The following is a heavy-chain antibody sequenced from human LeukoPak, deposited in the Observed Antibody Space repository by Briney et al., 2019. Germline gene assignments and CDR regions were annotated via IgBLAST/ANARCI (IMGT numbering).Heavy chain of an antibody. CDR2: INTNTGDP. CDR3: ARESGYYGGY. CDR1: GYSFSNYA. V-gene: IGHV7-4-1*02. J-gene: IGHJ4*02. Sequence: ASVKVSCKASGYSFSNYAMNWVRQAPGQGLEWMGWINTNTGDPTYAQGFTGRFVFSLDTSVSTAYLQISNLKAEDTALYYCARESGYYGGYWGQGTLVTVSS. D-gene: IGHD2-15*01.